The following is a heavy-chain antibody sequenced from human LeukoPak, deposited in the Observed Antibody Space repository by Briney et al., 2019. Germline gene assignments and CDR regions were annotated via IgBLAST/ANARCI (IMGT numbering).Heavy chain of an antibody. Sequence: PSETLSLTCTVSGGSISSSSYYWGWIRQPPGKGLEWIGSIYYSGSTYYNPSLKSRVTISVDTSKNQFSLKLSSVTAADTAVYYCASVLEWLLRVDYWGQGTLVTVSS. CDR2: IYYSGST. CDR1: GGSISSSSYY. V-gene: IGHV4-39*01. CDR3: ASVLEWLLRVDY. D-gene: IGHD3-3*01. J-gene: IGHJ4*02.